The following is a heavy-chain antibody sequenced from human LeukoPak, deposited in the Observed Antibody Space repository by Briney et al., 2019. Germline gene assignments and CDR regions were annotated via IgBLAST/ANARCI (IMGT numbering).Heavy chain of an antibody. D-gene: IGHD3-22*01. CDR3: ATTYYYDSSGYYRSNQYYFDY. V-gene: IGHV4-39*07. CDR1: GGSISSSSYY. Sequence: SETLSLTCTVSGGSISSSSYYWGWIRQPPGKGLEWIGSIYYRGSTYYNPSLKSRVTISVDTSKNQFSLKLSSVTAADTAVYYCATTYYYDSSGYYRSNQYYFDYWGQGTLVTVSS. CDR2: IYYRGST. J-gene: IGHJ4*02.